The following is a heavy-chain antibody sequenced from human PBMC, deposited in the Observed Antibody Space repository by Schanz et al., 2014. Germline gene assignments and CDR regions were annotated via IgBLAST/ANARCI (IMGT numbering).Heavy chain of an antibody. CDR1: GYTFTSYG. Sequence: VQLVQSGAEVKKPGASVKVSCKASGYTFTSYGIGWVRQAPGQGLEWMGWTTGYNVNTNHAQKVQGRLTLTTDTSTSTAYMELRSLTSDDTAVYYCARVQETSSWQDNWFDPWGQGTLVTVSS. CDR3: ARVQETSSWQDNWFDP. J-gene: IGHJ5*02. V-gene: IGHV1-18*04. CDR2: TTGYNVNT. D-gene: IGHD2-2*01.